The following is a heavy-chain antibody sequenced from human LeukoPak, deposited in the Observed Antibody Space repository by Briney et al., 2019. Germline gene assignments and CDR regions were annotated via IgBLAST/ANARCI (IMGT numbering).Heavy chain of an antibody. V-gene: IGHV3-74*01. Sequence: GGSLRLSCAASGFTFNNYWMHWVRQTPGEGLVWVSHIDPSGGSTNYAESVKGRFTISRDNAKNTLYVQMSSLRAEDTATYYCATGDGSGTNYFYYYGMDVWGQGTRVTVSS. CDR3: ATGDGSGTNYFYYYGMDV. D-gene: IGHD3-10*01. J-gene: IGHJ6*02. CDR1: GFTFNNYW. CDR2: IDPSGGST.